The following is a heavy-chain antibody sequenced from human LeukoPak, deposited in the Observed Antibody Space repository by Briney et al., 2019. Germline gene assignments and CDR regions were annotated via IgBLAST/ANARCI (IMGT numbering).Heavy chain of an antibody. D-gene: IGHD4-11*01. V-gene: IGHV4-59*08. CDR2: IYYSGST. CDR1: GGSFSGYY. Sequence: SETLSLTCAVYGGSFSGYYWSWIRQPPGKGLEWIGYIYYSGSTNSNPSLKSRVTISVDTSKNQFSLKLTSVTAADTAVYYCARHQATITTIFDFWGQGTLVTVSS. J-gene: IGHJ4*02. CDR3: ARHQATITTIFDF.